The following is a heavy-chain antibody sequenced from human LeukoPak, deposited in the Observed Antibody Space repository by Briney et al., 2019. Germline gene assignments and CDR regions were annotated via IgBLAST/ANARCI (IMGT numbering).Heavy chain of an antibody. CDR2: ISISGGAT. D-gene: IGHD5-12*01. V-gene: IGHV3-23*01. J-gene: IGHJ4*02. Sequence: GGSLRLSCAASGFTCSTYVMTWVRQAPGKGLEWVSSISISGGATYYADSVKGRFTISRDNSKNTLYLQMNSLRGEDTAFYYCAKLVSATMTSDYWGQGTLVSVSS. CDR3: AKLVSATMTSDY. CDR1: GFTCSTYV.